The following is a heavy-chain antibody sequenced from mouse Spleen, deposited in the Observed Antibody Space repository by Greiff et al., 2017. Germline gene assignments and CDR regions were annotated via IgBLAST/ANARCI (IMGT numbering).Heavy chain of an antibody. CDR2: IWGDGST. CDR3: ARDSSRDYYAMDY. V-gene: IGHV2-6-7*01. CDR1: GFSLTGYG. Sequence: QVQLKQSGPGLVAPSQSLSITCTVSGFSLTGYGVNWVRQPPGKGLEWLGLIWGDGSTDYNSALKSRLSISKDNSKSQVFLKMNSLQTDDTARYYCARDSSRDYYAMDYWGQGTSVTVSS. D-gene: IGHD1-1*01. J-gene: IGHJ4*01.